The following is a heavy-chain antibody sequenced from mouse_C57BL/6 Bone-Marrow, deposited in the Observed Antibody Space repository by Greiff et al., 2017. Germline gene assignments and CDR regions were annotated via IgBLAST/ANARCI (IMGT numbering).Heavy chain of an antibody. Sequence: VQLQQSGAELVRPGASVKLSCTASGFNIKDDYIHWVKQRPEQGLEWIGWIDPEIGDTEYASKFQGKATITSHTSSNTAYLLLSSLTSEDTAVYYCSSFDGNYFDFWGQGTPLTVAS. CDR2: IDPEIGDT. V-gene: IGHV14-4*01. J-gene: IGHJ2*01. CDR3: SSFDGNYFDF. D-gene: IGHD2-3*01. CDR1: GFNIKDDY.